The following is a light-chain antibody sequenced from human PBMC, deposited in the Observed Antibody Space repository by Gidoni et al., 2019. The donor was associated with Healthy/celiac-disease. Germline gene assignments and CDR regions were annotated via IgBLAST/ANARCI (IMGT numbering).Light chain of an antibody. CDR3: QQRYSTPPT. CDR2: AAS. Sequence: DIQMTQSPSSLSASVGDRVTITCRASQSISSYLNWYQQKPGKAPKLLISAASSLQSGVPSRFSGSGSGTDFTLTISSLQPADFATYYCQQRYSTPPTFGQGTKLEIK. CDR1: QSISSY. V-gene: IGKV1-39*01. J-gene: IGKJ2*01.